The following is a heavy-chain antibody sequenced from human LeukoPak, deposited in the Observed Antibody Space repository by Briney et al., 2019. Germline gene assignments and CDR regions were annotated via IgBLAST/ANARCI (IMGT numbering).Heavy chain of an antibody. CDR2: IGNTAGDT. CDR3: ARERRDSYGYNHFDY. D-gene: IGHD5-18*01. V-gene: IGHV3-23*01. Sequence: GGSLRLSCAASGFTFSTYAMTWVRQAPGKGLEWVSTIGNTAGDTYYADSVKGRFTISRDNSKNTLYLQMNSLRAEDTAVYYCARERRDSYGYNHFDYWGQGTLVTVSS. CDR1: GFTFSTYA. J-gene: IGHJ4*02.